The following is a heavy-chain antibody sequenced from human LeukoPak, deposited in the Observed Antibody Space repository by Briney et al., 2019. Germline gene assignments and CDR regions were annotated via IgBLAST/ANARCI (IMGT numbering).Heavy chain of an antibody. J-gene: IGHJ6*03. V-gene: IGHV4-34*01. Sequence: SETLSLTCAVYGGSFSDYYWSWIRQPPGKGLEWIGEINHSGNTNYNPSLKSRVTISVDTSKNQFSLKLSSVTAADTAMYYCARGRGNGYNLYYYYYVDVWGKGTTVTVSS. CDR2: INHSGNT. D-gene: IGHD5-24*01. CDR1: GGSFSDYY. CDR3: ARGRGNGYNLYYYYYVDV.